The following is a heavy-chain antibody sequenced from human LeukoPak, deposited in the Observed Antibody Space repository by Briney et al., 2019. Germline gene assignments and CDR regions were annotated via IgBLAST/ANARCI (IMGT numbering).Heavy chain of an antibody. D-gene: IGHD2-15*01. V-gene: IGHV3-74*01. J-gene: IGHJ5*01. Sequence: GGSLRLSCAASGFTFSSSWMYWARQAPGKGLVWVSRINTDGSRTDHADSVKGRFTISRDNAKDTLYLQMSSLRAEDTAVYYCVRGFGGRTDSWGQGTEVTVST. CDR3: VRGFGGRTDS. CDR2: INTDGSRT. CDR1: GFTFSSSW.